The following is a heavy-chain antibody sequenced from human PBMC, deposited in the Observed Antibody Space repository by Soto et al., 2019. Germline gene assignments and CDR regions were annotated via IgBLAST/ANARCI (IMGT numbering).Heavy chain of an antibody. J-gene: IGHJ4*02. Sequence: SETLSLTCTVSGGSISSYYWSWIRQPPGKGLEWIGYIYYSGSTNYNPSLKSRVTISVDTSKNQFSLKLNSVTAADTAVYYCARDRGNSGWFDYWGQGTLVTVSS. CDR3: ARDRGNSGWFDY. D-gene: IGHD6-19*01. CDR2: IYYSGST. CDR1: GGSISSYY. V-gene: IGHV4-59*01.